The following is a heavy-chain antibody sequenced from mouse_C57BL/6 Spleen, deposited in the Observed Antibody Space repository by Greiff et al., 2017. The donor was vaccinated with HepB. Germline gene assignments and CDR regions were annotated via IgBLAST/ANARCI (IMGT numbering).Heavy chain of an antibody. V-gene: IGHV1-81*01. CDR3: ARVDPDECYFDY. Sequence: VKLVESGAELARPGASVKLSCKASGYTFTSYGISWVKQRTGQGLEWIGEIYPRSGNTYYNEKFKGKATLTADKSSSTAYMELRSLTSEDSAVYFCARVDPDECYFDYWGQGTTLTVSS. CDR2: IYPRSGNT. J-gene: IGHJ2*01. CDR1: GYTFTSYG.